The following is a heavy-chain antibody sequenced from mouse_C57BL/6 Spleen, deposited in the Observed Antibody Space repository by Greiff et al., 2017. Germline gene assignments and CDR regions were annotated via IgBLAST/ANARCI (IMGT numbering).Heavy chain of an antibody. CDR2: ISYDGSN. V-gene: IGHV3-6*01. Sequence: ESGPGLVKPSQSLSLTCSVTGYSITSGYYWNWIRQFPGNKLEWMGYISYDGSNNYNPSLKNRISITRDTSKNQFFLQLNSVTTEDTATYDCARDYYDYDVHAMDYWGQGTSVTVSS. D-gene: IGHD2-4*01. J-gene: IGHJ4*01. CDR3: ARDYYDYDVHAMDY. CDR1: GYSITSGYY.